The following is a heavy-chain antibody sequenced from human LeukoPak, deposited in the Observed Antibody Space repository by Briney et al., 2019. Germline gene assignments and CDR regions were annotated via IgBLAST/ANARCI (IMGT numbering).Heavy chain of an antibody. V-gene: IGHV1-2*02. CDR3: ASALLLGVAFDI. D-gene: IGHD3-10*01. CDR1: GYTFTGYY. Sequence: ASVKVSCKASGYTFTGYYMHWVRRAPGQGHEWMGWINPNSGGTNYAQKFQGRVTMTRDTSISTAYMELSRLRSDDTAVYYCASALLLGVAFDIWGQGTLVTVSS. J-gene: IGHJ3*02. CDR2: INPNSGGT.